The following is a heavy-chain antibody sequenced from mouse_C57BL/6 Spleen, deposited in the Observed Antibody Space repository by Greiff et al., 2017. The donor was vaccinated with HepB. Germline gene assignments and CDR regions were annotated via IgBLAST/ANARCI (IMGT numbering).Heavy chain of an antibody. Sequence: VQLKESGPELVKPGASVKISCKASGYSFTGYYMNWVKQSPEKSLEWIGEINPSTGGTTYNQKFKAKATLTVDKSSSTAYMQLKSLTSEDSAVCYCARLRDAMDYWGQGTSVTVSS. D-gene: IGHD1-2*01. J-gene: IGHJ4*01. V-gene: IGHV1-42*01. CDR1: GYSFTGYY. CDR3: ARLRDAMDY. CDR2: INPSTGGT.